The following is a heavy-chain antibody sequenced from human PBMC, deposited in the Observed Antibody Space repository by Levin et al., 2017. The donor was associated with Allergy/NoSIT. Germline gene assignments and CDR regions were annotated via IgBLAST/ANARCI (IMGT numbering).Heavy chain of an antibody. CDR1: GFTVSSNY. Sequence: GGSLRLSCAASGFTVSSNYMSWVRQAPGKGLEWVSVIYSSTYYADSVKGRFTISRDNSKNTLYLQMNSLRAEDTAVYYCARDDPYYDSTGFRHSSFDYWGQGTLVTVSS. J-gene: IGHJ4*02. D-gene: IGHD3-22*01. CDR3: ARDDPYYDSTGFRHSSFDY. V-gene: IGHV3-53*01. CDR2: IYSST.